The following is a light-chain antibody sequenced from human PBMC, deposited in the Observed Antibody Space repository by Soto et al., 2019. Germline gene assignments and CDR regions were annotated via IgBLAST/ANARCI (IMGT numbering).Light chain of an antibody. J-gene: IGKJ1*01. CDR2: GAS. V-gene: IGKV3-15*01. CDR1: QSVSSN. Sequence: EIVMTQSPGTLSVSPGERATLSCRASQSVSSNLAWYQQKPGQAPRLLIYGASTRATGIPARFSGSRSGTEFNLTISRLQSEDFAVYYCQQYNNWPRTFGQGTKVEIK. CDR3: QQYNNWPRT.